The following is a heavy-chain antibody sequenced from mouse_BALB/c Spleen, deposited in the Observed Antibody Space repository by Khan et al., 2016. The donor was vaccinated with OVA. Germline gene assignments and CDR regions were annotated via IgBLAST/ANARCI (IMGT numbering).Heavy chain of an antibody. CDR3: ARLAYYYNRGGFAY. J-gene: IGHJ3*01. Sequence: EVELVESGGVLVKPGGSLKLSCAASGFTFSTYGMSWVRQIPDKRLEWVATISSGGSYTYYPDSVKGRFTISRDNAKNTLYLQMNSLNSEDTAMYYCARLAYYYNRGGFAYWGQGTLVTVSA. D-gene: IGHD1-1*01. V-gene: IGHV5-6*01. CDR2: ISSGGSYT. CDR1: GFTFSTYG.